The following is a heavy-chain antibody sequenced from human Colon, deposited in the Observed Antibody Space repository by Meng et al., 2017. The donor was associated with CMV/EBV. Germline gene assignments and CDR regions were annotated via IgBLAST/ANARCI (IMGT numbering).Heavy chain of an antibody. CDR2: IKPSTGDT. J-gene: IGHJ4*02. CDR3: TREGFDY. Sequence: QVQLVQSGAELKKPGASVKVSCKASGYTFTGYWMHWVRQAPGQGLEWMGRIKPSTGDTNYAQNFQGRVTVTRDTSISTVYMEVNSLTSDDTAVYYCTREGFDYWGQGALVTVSS. V-gene: IGHV1-2*06. CDR1: GYTFTGYW.